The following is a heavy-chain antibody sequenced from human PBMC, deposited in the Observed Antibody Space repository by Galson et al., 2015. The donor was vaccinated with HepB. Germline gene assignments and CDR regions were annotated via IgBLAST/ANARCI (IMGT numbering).Heavy chain of an antibody. CDR1: GDSVSSNSAS. J-gene: IGHJ6*04. Sequence: CAISGDSVSSNSASWNWIRQSPSRGLEWLGMTYYRSKWYYDYAVSVKSRMSINPDTSKNQFSLQLNSVTPEDTAAYYCSRGVLTWTGYDYGSFFDVWGKGTTVTVSS. V-gene: IGHV6-1*01. CDR3: SRGVLTWTGYDYGSFFDV. CDR2: TYYRSKWYY. D-gene: IGHD5-12*01.